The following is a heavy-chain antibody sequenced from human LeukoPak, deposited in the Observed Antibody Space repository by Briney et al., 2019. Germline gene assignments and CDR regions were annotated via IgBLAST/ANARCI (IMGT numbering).Heavy chain of an antibody. CDR3: ARTRSSSFDAFDI. Sequence: SETLSLTCTVSGVSISSTSYYWGWIRQPPGKGLEWIGSIYYSGSTNYNPSLQSRVTISVDKSKNQFSLKLSSVTAADTAVFYCARTRSSSFDAFDIWGQGTMVTVSS. V-gene: IGHV4-39*07. CDR1: GVSISSTSYY. J-gene: IGHJ3*02. D-gene: IGHD6-13*01. CDR2: IYYSGST.